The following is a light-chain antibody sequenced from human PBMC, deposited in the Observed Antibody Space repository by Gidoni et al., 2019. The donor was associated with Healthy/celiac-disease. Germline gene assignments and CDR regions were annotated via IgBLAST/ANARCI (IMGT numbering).Light chain of an antibody. J-gene: IGKJ2*01. V-gene: IGKV3-11*01. CDR1: QSVSSY. Sequence: EMVLTQSPATLSLSPGERATLSCRASQSVSSYLAWYQQKPGQAPRLLIYDASNRATGIPARFSGRGSGTDFTLTISSLEPEDCAVYYCQQRSNWPPYTFGQGTKLEIK. CDR2: DAS. CDR3: QQRSNWPPYT.